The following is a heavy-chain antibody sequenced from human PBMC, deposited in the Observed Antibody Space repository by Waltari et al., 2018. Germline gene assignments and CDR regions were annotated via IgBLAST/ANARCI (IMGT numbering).Heavy chain of an antibody. CDR2: ISNSSGDI. J-gene: IGHJ3*02. CDR3: ARDQESFSRGENAFDI. CDR1: GFTFSSYS. Sequence: EVQRGESGGGLVKPGGSLRVSCAASGFTFSSYSMNWVRQAPGKGLEWVSSISNSSGDIYYAYLLKRRFTISIDNAKNSLYLQMNSLRAEDTAVYYCARDQESFSRGENAFDIWGQGTMVTVSS. D-gene: IGHD3-10*01. V-gene: IGHV3-21*01.